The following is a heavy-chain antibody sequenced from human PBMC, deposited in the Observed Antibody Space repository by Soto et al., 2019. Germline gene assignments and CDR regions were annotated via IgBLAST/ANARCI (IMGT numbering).Heavy chain of an antibody. CDR3: ARAGSWYYLYYYGMDV. J-gene: IGHJ6*02. D-gene: IGHD6-13*01. Sequence: GGSLRLSCAASGFTLSGYEMNWVRQAPGKGLEWVSYISSSGSTIYYADSVKGRFTISRDNAKNSLYMQMNSLRADDTAVYYCARAGSWYYLYYYGMDVWGQGTTVTVSS. CDR2: ISSSGSTI. CDR1: GFTLSGYE. V-gene: IGHV3-48*03.